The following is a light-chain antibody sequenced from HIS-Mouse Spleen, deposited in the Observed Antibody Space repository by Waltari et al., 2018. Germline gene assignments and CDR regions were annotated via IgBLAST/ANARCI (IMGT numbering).Light chain of an antibody. CDR3: YTTDSSGNHRV. CDR1: ALPKKY. Sequence: SYELTPPPSVSVSPGQTASITCPGSALPKKYSYWYQQKSGQAPVLVIYDDRKRPSGIPVRFSGSSSGTMATLTISGAQGEEEADYYSYTTDSSGNHRVFGGGPTMTVL. CDR2: DDR. V-gene: IGLV3-10*01. J-gene: IGLJ2*01.